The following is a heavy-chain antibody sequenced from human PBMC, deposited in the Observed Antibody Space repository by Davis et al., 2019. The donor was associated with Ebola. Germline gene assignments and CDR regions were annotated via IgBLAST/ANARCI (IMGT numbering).Heavy chain of an antibody. D-gene: IGHD2-2*02. CDR2: IIPIFGTA. CDR3: ARVVGVVVPAAIIDYYYYGMDV. J-gene: IGHJ6*02. V-gene: IGHV1-69*13. CDR1: GGTFSSYA. Sequence: AASVKVSCKASGGTFSSYAISWVRQAPGQGLEWMGGIIPIFGTANYAQKFQGRVTITADESTSTAYMELSSLRSEDTAVYYCARVVGVVVPAAIIDYYYYGMDVWGQGTTVTVSS.